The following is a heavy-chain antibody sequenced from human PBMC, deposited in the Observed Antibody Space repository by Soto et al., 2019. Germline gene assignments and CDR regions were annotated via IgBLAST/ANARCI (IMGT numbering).Heavy chain of an antibody. CDR1: GGSFSGYY. Sequence: SETLSLTCAVYGGSFSGYYWSWIRQPPGKGLEWIGEINHSGSTNYNPSLKSRVTISVDTSKNQFSLKLSSVTAADTAVYYFARGYNPTGDPPAFDYWGQGTLVTVSS. CDR2: INHSGST. J-gene: IGHJ4*02. V-gene: IGHV4-34*01. CDR3: ARGYNPTGDPPAFDY. D-gene: IGHD7-27*01.